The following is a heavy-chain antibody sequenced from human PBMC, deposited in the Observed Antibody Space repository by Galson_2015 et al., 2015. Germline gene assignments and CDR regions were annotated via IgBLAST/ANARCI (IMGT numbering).Heavy chain of an antibody. V-gene: IGHV3-21*01. CDR2: ISSSSDYI. D-gene: IGHD2-2*01. CDR1: GFTFSSHS. J-gene: IGHJ4*02. CDR3: ARGYCASTTCSIDF. Sequence: SLRLSCAASGFTFSSHSMSWVRQAPGMGLEWVSSISSSSDYIYYEDSLKGRFTISRDNAKNSLYLQMNSLRAEDTAAYYCARGYCASTTCSIDFWGQGTLVTVSS.